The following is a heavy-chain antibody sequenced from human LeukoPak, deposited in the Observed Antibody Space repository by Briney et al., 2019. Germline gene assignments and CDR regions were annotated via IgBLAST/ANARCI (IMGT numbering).Heavy chain of an antibody. CDR3: ARAPRYSSSWYVDYYYYGMDV. V-gene: IGHV3-33*01. D-gene: IGHD6-13*01. Sequence: GRSLRLSCAASGFTFSSYGMHWVRQAPGKGLEWVAVIWYDGSNKYYADSVKGRFTISRDNSKNTLYLQMNSLRAEDTAVYYCARAPRYSSSWYVDYYYYGMDVWGQGTTVTVSS. J-gene: IGHJ6*02. CDR1: GFTFSSYG. CDR2: IWYDGSNK.